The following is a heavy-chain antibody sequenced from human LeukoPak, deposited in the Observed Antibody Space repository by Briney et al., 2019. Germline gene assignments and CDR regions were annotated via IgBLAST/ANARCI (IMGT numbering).Heavy chain of an antibody. J-gene: IGHJ4*02. CDR1: GGSISSGGYY. CDR3: ARDITGTTLVDY. CDR2: IYYSGST. V-gene: IGHV4-31*03. Sequence: SETLSLTCTVSGGSISSGGYYWSWIRQHPGKGLEWIGYIYYSGSTYYNPSLKSRVTISVDTSKNQFPLKLSSVTAADTAVYYCARDITGTTLVDYWGQGTLVTVSS. D-gene: IGHD1-7*01.